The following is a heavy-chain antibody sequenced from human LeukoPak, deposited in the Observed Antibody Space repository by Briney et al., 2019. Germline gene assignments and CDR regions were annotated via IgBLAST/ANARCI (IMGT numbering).Heavy chain of an antibody. CDR2: INPNSGGT. D-gene: IGHD3-3*01. V-gene: IGHV1-2*02. CDR1: GYTFTGYY. Sequence: ASVKVSCKASGYTFTGYYMHWVRQAPGQGLGWMGWINPNSGGTNYAQKFQGRVTMTRDTSISTAYMELSRLRSDDTAVYYCARQAESVLYDFWSGYEDWGQGTLVTVSS. J-gene: IGHJ4*02. CDR3: ARQAESVLYDFWSGYED.